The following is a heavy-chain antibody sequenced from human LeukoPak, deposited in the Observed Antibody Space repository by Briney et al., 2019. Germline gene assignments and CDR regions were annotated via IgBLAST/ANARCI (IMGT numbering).Heavy chain of an antibody. J-gene: IGHJ3*02. Sequence: SETLSLTCAVSAYSISSGYYWGWIRQPPGKGLEGIGSIYHSGSTYYNPSLKSRVTMSVDTSKNQFSLKLSSVTAADTAVYYCARQDGYCSSTSCWLFAFDIWGQGTMVSVSS. CDR3: ARQDGYCSSTSCWLFAFDI. CDR1: AYSISSGYY. CDR2: IYHSGST. V-gene: IGHV4-38-2*01. D-gene: IGHD2-2*01.